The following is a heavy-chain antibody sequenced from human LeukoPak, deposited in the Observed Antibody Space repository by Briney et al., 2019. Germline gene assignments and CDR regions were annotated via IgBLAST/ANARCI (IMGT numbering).Heavy chain of an antibody. J-gene: IGHJ4*02. CDR3: AKEYCSNSVCHSLDY. Sequence: GRSLRLSCAASGFTFSSSGMHWVRQAPGKGLEWVAVISYDGSNKYYADSVKGRFTFSRDNSKNTLYLQMNSLRAEDTAVYYCAKEYCSNSVCHSLDYWGQGTLVTVSA. CDR1: GFTFSSSG. CDR2: ISYDGSNK. V-gene: IGHV3-30*18. D-gene: IGHD2-8*01.